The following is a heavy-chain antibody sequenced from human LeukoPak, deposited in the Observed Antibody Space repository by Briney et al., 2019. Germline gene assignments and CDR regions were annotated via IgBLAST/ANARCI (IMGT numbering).Heavy chain of an antibody. Sequence: PSETLSLTCTVSGGSISSTSYYWGWICQPPGKGLEWIGSIYYSGSTYYNPSLNSRVTISVDTSKNQFSLKLSSVTAADTAVYYCARGVGIAARPGALVPSFNDYWGQGTLVTVSS. CDR3: ARGVGIAARPGALVPSFNDY. CDR1: GGSISSTSYY. J-gene: IGHJ4*02. V-gene: IGHV4-39*07. CDR2: IYYSGST. D-gene: IGHD6-6*01.